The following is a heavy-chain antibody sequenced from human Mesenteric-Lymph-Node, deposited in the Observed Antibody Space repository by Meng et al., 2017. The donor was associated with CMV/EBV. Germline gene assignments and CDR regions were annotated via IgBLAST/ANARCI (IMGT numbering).Heavy chain of an antibody. CDR2: IYHNGFT. V-gene: IGHV4-4*01. D-gene: IGHD1-26*01. Sequence: SGDSIGSGNWWSWVRRPPGKGLEWIGEIYHNGFTNYNPSLKSRVTMSIDKSRNQVSLNLRSVTAADTAVYFCARDNRASGNYDWFDPWGQGTLVTVSS. CDR1: GDSIGSGNW. J-gene: IGHJ5*02. CDR3: ARDNRASGNYDWFDP.